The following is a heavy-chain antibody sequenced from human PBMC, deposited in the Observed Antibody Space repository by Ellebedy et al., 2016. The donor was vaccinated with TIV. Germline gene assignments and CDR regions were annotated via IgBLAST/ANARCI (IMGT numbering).Heavy chain of an antibody. CDR3: ARGGYNWNSGRFDP. CDR1: GGTFSSYA. D-gene: IGHD1-7*01. V-gene: IGHV1-69*06. Sequence: AASVKVSCKASGGTFSSYAISWVRQAPGQGLEWMGGIIPIFGTANYAQKFQGRVTITADKSTSTAYMELSSLRSEDTAGYYCARGGYNWNSGRFDPWGQGTLVTVSS. J-gene: IGHJ5*02. CDR2: IIPIFGTA.